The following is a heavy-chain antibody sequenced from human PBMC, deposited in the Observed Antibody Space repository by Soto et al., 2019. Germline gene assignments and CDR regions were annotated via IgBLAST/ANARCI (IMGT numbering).Heavy chain of an antibody. CDR2: IKQDGTEE. J-gene: IGHJ4*02. CDR1: GFSFNIYW. CDR3: ARHRDYSLDY. V-gene: IGHV3-7*03. D-gene: IGHD4-4*01. Sequence: EVQLVESGGDLVQPGGSLRLSCAASGFSFNIYWMTWVRQAPGRGLEWVANIKQDGTEEYSVDSVKGRFTVSRDNAKNSVYLQMNSLSAEDTAVYYCARHRDYSLDYWGQGTLVTVSS.